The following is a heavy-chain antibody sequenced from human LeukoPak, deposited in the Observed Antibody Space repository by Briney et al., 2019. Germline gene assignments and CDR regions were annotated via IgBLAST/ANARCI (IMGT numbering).Heavy chain of an antibody. Sequence: GGSLRLSCAASGFTFSTSWMSWVRQVPGRGLEWVANIKKDGSETYYVDSVKGRFTISRDNAKNSLYLQMNSLRAEDTAMYYCARGRYSGTTYYFDYWGQGTLVTVSS. CDR2: IKKDGSET. D-gene: IGHD5-12*01. J-gene: IGHJ4*02. CDR3: ARGRYSGTTYYFDY. CDR1: GFTFSTSW. V-gene: IGHV3-7*03.